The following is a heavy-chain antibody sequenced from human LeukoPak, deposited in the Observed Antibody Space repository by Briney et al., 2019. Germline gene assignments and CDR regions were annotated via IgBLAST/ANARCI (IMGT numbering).Heavy chain of an antibody. D-gene: IGHD3-9*01. V-gene: IGHV1-2*02. CDR2: INPNSGGT. J-gene: IGHJ4*02. CDR3: ARVPQVCDILTDRCSAEDYFDY. Sequence: PVASVKVSCKASGYTFTGYYMHWVRQAPGQGLEWMGWINPNSGGTNYAQKFQGRVTMTRDTSISTAYMELSRLRSDDTAVYYCARVPQVCDILTDRCSAEDYFDYWGQGTLVTVSS. CDR1: GYTFTGYY.